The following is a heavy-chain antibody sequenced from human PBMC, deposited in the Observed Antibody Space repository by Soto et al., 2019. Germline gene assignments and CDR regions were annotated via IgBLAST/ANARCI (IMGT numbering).Heavy chain of an antibody. V-gene: IGHV2-26*01. CDR3: ARIQDYVWGSYPYDV. CDR1: GFSLNDARVG. J-gene: IGHJ4*02. D-gene: IGHD3-16*02. Sequence: SGPTLVNPTETLTLTCTVSGFSLNDARVGVSWIRQPPGRALEWLAHIFSNDEKSYSTSLYNRLTISRDTSKSQVVLTTTNMGPVDTATYXCARIQDYVWGSYPYDVWGQGSLVTVSS. CDR2: IFSNDEK.